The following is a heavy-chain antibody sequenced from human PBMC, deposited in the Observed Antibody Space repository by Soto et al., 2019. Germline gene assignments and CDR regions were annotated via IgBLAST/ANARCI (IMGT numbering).Heavy chain of an antibody. CDR2: IIPIFGTA. CDR3: ARRSKGGSGWYGTFDH. J-gene: IGHJ4*02. D-gene: IGHD6-19*01. V-gene: IGHV1-69*13. CDR1: GGTFSSYS. Sequence: ASVKVSCTASGGTFSSYSISCVRQAPGQGLEWMGGIIPIFGTANYAQKFQGRVTITADESTSTAYMELSSLRSEDTDVYYCARRSKGGSGWYGTFDHWGQGTLVTVSS.